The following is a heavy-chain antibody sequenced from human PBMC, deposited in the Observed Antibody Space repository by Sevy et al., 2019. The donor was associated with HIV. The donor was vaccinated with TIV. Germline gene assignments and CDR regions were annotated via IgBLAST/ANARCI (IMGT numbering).Heavy chain of an antibody. CDR1: GYSFTTYG. CDR3: ARPEIVMTDYGMGV. J-gene: IGHJ6*02. Sequence: ASVKVSCKAFGYSFTTYGITWVRQAPGRGLEWMGWISTYNNNIKYALRFQDKDILTSDASTSTAYMELMNLRSDDTAVYFCARPEIVMTDYGMGVWGRGTTVSGSS. D-gene: IGHD2-21*01. V-gene: IGHV1-18*01. CDR2: ISTYNNNI.